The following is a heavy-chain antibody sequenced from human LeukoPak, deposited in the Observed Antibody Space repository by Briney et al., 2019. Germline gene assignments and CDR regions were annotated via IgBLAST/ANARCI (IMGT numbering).Heavy chain of an antibody. Sequence: ASVKVSCKASGYTFTGYYMHWVRQAPGQGLEWMGWINPNSGGTNYAQKFQGWVTMTRDTSISTAYMELSRLRSDDTAVYYCARGFKSGRLHLPFDYWGQGTLVTVSS. J-gene: IGHJ4*02. V-gene: IGHV1-2*04. CDR3: ARGFKSGRLHLPFDY. D-gene: IGHD5-18*01. CDR1: GYTFTGYY. CDR2: INPNSGGT.